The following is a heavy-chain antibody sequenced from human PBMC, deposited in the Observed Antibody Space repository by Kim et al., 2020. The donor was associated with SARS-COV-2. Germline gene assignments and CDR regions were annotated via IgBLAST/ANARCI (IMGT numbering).Heavy chain of an antibody. CDR2: IRSSSTFI. CDR3: ARSQVGEYAMDF. D-gene: IGHD1-26*01. CDR1: GFTFSTYS. Sequence: GGSLRLSCAASGFTFSTYSMNWVRQAPGKGLEWISYIRSSSTFIFYADSVQGRFTISRDDANNSVYLQMNSLRVEDTAVYYFARSQVGEYAMDFWCQGT. J-gene: IGHJ6*02. V-gene: IGHV3-21*01.